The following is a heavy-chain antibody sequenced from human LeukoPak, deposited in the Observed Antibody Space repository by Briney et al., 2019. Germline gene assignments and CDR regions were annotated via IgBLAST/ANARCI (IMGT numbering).Heavy chain of an antibody. CDR2: ISSSGSTI. CDR3: ARDRYTNWFFDL. CDR1: GFTFGDYA. Sequence: GGSLRLSCTASGFTFGDYAMSWVRQAPGKGLEWVSYISSSGSTIYYADSVKGRFTISRDNAKNSLYLQMNDLRAEDTAIYYCARDRYTNWFFDLWGRGTLVTVSS. V-gene: IGHV3-48*03. D-gene: IGHD3-16*02. J-gene: IGHJ2*01.